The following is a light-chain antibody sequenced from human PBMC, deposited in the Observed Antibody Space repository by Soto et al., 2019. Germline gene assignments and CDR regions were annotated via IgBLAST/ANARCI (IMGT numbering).Light chain of an antibody. CDR3: QQYNSYPWT. CDR2: DAS. J-gene: IGKJ1*01. Sequence: DIQMIQSPSTLSASVGDRVTITCRASQSISSWLAWYQQKPGKAPKLLIYDASILESGVPSRFSGSGSGTEFTLTISSLQPDDFATYYCQQYNSYPWTFGQGTKVEIK. V-gene: IGKV1-5*01. CDR1: QSISSW.